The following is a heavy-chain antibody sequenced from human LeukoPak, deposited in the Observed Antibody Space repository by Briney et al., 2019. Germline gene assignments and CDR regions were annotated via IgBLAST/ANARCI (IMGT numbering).Heavy chain of an antibody. V-gene: IGHV3-74*01. CDR1: GFTLSNSW. J-gene: IGHJ4*02. CDR2: TNGDGSDT. CDR3: VRDGEYSHGIDFDY. D-gene: IGHD5-18*01. Sequence: SGGSLRLSCAASGFTLSNSWMHWVRHAPGKGPVWVSRTNGDGSDTSYADSVKGRFTISRDSATNTLYLQMNSLRAEDTAIYYCVRDGEYSHGIDFDYWGQGTLVTVSP.